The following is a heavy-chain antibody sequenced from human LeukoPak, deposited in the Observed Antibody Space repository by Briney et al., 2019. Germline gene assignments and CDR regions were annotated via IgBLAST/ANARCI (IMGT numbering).Heavy chain of an antibody. D-gene: IGHD2-2*01. CDR3: ARDLRYCSSTSCYEGTNDAFDI. CDR1: GYTFTSYY. V-gene: IGHV1-46*03. J-gene: IGHJ3*02. Sequence: GASVKVSCKASGYTFTSYYMHWVRQAPGQGLEWMGIINPSGGSTSYAQKFQGRVTMTRDTSTSTVYMELSCLRSEDTAVYYCARDLRYCSSTSCYEGTNDAFDIWGQGTMVTVSS. CDR2: INPSGGST.